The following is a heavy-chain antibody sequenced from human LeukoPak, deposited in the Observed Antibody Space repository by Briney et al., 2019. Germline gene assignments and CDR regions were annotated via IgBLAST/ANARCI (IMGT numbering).Heavy chain of an antibody. V-gene: IGHV3-7*01. Sequence: GGSLRLSCAASGFTFSSYWMTWVRQAPGKGLEGVSNIKHNGDELNYVDSVEDRFTISRDNAKNSLYLQMTSLRAEDTAVYYCARELSTFDSWGQGNLVTVSS. CDR2: IKHNGDEL. J-gene: IGHJ4*02. CDR1: GFTFSSYW. CDR3: ARELSTFDS.